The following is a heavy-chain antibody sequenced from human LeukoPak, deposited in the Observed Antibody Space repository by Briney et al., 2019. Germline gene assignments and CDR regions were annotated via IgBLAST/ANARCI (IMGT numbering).Heavy chain of an antibody. CDR3: ARGYEFWSGRDGRDV. D-gene: IGHD3-3*01. V-gene: IGHV3-33*01. Sequence: GGSLRLSCSASGFTVSSYGMHWIRQAPGRGLELVAAIWYDGINKYYADSVKGRFTISRDTSKSTLYLQMTSVRAEDTAVYYCARGYEFWSGRDGRDVWGQGTTVTVSS. J-gene: IGHJ6*02. CDR1: GFTVSSYG. CDR2: IWYDGINK.